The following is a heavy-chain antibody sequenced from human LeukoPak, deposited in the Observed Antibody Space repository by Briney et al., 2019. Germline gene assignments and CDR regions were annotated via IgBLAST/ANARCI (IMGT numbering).Heavy chain of an antibody. Sequence: QPGGSLRLSCAASGFTFSGFAMSWVRRTTGKGLEWVSGISGSGDNTLYADSVKGRFTISRDNSKNTLYLEMNSLRAEDTAIYYCAKMKGHPLPKYYMDVWGQGTTVTVSS. CDR1: GFTFSGFA. J-gene: IGHJ6*01. CDR3: AKMKGHPLPKYYMDV. D-gene: IGHD1-26*01. V-gene: IGHV3-23*01. CDR2: ISGSGDNT.